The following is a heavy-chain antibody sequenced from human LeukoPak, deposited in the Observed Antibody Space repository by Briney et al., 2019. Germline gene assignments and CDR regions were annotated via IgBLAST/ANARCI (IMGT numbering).Heavy chain of an antibody. V-gene: IGHV6-1*01. J-gene: IGHJ4*02. CDR3: ARARGYSSGYWDC. CDR1: GDSVSSNSAA. CDR2: TYYRSKWYN. Sequence: SQTLSLTCAISGDSVSSNSAAWNWVRQSPSRGLEWLGRTYYRSKWYNDYAVSVKSRITINQDTTKNQFSLQLNSVTPEDTAVYYCARARGYSSGYWDCWGQGTLVTVSS. D-gene: IGHD3-22*01.